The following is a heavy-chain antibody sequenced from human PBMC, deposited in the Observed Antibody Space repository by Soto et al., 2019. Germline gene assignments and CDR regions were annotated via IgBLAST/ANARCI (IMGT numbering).Heavy chain of an antibody. V-gene: IGHV3-66*01. CDR2: IYSGGST. CDR3: ARREAYTGSYYGPLDA. D-gene: IGHD1-26*01. CDR1: GFTVSSNY. J-gene: IGHJ5*02. Sequence: GGSLRLSCAASGFTVSSNYMSWVRQAPGKGLEWVSVIYSGGSTYYADSVKGRFTISRDNSKNTLYLQMNSLRAEDTAVYYCARREAYTGSYYGPLDAWGQGPLITVSP.